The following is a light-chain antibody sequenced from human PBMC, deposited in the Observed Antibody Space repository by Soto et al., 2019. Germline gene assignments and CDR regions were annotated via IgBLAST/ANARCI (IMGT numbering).Light chain of an antibody. CDR3: SSYTTSTSFIL. CDR2: EVS. CDR1: TSDIGTYDF. Sequence: QSALTQPASVSGSPGQSITISCTGTTSDIGTYDFVSWYQHHPGKAPKLLIFEVSHRPSGVPGRFSGSKSGNTASLTISGLQAEDEAYYYCSSYTTSTSFILFGGGTQLTVL. V-gene: IGLV2-14*01. J-gene: IGLJ2*01.